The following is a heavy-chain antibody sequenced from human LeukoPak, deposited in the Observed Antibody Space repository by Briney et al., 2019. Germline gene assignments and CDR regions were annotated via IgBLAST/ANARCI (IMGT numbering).Heavy chain of an antibody. CDR1: GFTVSSNY. D-gene: IGHD3-22*01. J-gene: IGHJ5*02. CDR3: ARDLEYDSSGYYRPA. V-gene: IGHV3-53*01. CDR2: IYSGGST. Sequence: AGGSLRLSCAASGFTVSSNYMSWVRQAPGKGLEWVSVIYSGGSTYYADSVKGRFTISRDNSKNALYLQMNSLRAEDTAVYYCARDLEYDSSGYYRPAWGQGTLVTVSS.